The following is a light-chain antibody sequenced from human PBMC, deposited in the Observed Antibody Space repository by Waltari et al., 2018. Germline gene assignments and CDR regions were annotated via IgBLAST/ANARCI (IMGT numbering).Light chain of an antibody. V-gene: IGLV4-69*01. Sequence: QLVLTQSPSASASLGASVKPTCPLSSGHSSNVIAWHQQQPEKGPQYLMKVNSDGSHSKGDEIPDRFSGSSSGAERYLTISNVQSEDEADYYCQTGGHGTGVFGGGTKLTVL. CDR1: SGHSSNV. CDR2: VNSDGSH. CDR3: QTGGHGTGV. J-gene: IGLJ3*02.